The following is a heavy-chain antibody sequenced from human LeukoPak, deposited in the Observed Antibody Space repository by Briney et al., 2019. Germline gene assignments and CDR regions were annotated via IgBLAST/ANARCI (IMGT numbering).Heavy chain of an antibody. D-gene: IGHD6-13*01. CDR1: GFTFDDYA. CDR2: ISWNSNTI. V-gene: IGHV3-9*01. CDR3: AKSRRVYSSSDFDY. J-gene: IGHJ4*02. Sequence: GRSLRLSCAASGFTFDDYAMHWVRQVPGKGLEWVSGISWNSNTIGYADSVKGRFTISRDNAKNSLYLQMNSLRAEDTALYYCAKSRRVYSSSDFDYWGQGTLVTVSS.